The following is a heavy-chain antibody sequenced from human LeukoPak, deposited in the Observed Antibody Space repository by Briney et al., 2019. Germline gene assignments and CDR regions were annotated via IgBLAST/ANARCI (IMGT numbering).Heavy chain of an antibody. CDR3: ASFTIFGPYYYYYYMDV. CDR2: IKQDGSEK. V-gene: IGHV3-7*01. CDR1: GGSISSSGYY. J-gene: IGHJ6*03. Sequence: ETLSLTCTVSGGSISSSGYYWGWIRQPPGKGLEWVANIKQDGSEKYYVDSVKGRFTISRDNAKNSLYLQMNSLRAEDTAVYYCASFTIFGPYYYYYYMDVWGKGTTVTVSS. D-gene: IGHD3-3*01.